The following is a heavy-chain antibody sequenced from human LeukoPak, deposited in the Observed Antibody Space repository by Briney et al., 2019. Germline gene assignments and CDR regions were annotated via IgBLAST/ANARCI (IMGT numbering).Heavy chain of an antibody. CDR3: ARGCSGGSCGYL. J-gene: IGHJ2*01. D-gene: IGHD2-15*01. V-gene: IGHV4-4*07. CDR2: IYTSASI. CDR1: GGSISSYY. Sequence: SETLSLTCTVSGGSISSYYWSWIRQPAGKGLEWIGRIYTSASINYNPTLKSRVTMSVDTSKNQISLKLSSVTAADTAVYYCARGCSGGSCGYLWGRGTLVTVSS.